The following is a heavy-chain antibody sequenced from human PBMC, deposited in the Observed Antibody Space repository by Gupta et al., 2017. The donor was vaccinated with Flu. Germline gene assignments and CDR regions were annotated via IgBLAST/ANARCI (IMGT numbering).Heavy chain of an antibody. D-gene: IGHD2-2*01. J-gene: IGHJ4*02. CDR1: GFTFSDYY. CDR3: AGLYCSGTSCPTC. Sequence: QVQLVESGRGLVKPGGSLRLSRVASGFTFSDYYMSWIRQAPGKGLEWVSYITSSSSYTNYADSVKGRFTISRDNAKNSLYLQMNSLRAEDTAVYYCAGLYCSGTSCPTCWGQGTRVTVSS. V-gene: IGHV3-11*05. CDR2: ITSSSSYT.